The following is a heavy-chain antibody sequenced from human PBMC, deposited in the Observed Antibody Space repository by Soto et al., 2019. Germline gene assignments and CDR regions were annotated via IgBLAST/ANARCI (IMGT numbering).Heavy chain of an antibody. Sequence: PGGSLRLSCGVSGFPFAPSTMSWVRQAPGKGLEWVSTISVSVGSTYSADSVQGRFTVSSDISDNTLFLRMTSLTADDTAVYFCAKRDVSLSPSHAYSSDHWGRGVLVTGSS. J-gene: IGHJ4*02. CDR2: ISVSVGST. V-gene: IGHV3-23*01. CDR1: GFPFAPST. D-gene: IGHD2-21*02. CDR3: AKRDVSLSPSHAYSSDH.